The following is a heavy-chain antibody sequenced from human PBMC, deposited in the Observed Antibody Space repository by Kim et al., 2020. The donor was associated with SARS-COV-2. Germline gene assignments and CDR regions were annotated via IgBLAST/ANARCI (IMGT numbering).Heavy chain of an antibody. Sequence: ASVKVSCKASGYTFTSYGISWVRQAPGQGLEWMGWISAYNGNTNYAQKLQGRVTMTTDTSTSTAYMELRSLRSDDTAVYYCARDRGGGSAAVPYAGWFDPWGQGTLVTVSS. D-gene: IGHD6-13*01. CDR3: ARDRGGGSAAVPYAGWFDP. J-gene: IGHJ5*02. V-gene: IGHV1-18*04. CDR2: ISAYNGNT. CDR1: GYTFTSYG.